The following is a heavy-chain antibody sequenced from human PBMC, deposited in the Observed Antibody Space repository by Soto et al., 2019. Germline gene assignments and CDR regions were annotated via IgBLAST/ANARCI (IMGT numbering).Heavy chain of an antibody. CDR2: IYYSGST. CDR3: ARVYYDSSGYLPVTFFDY. CDR1: GGSISRGGYY. Sequence: PSETLSLTCTVSGGSISRGGYYWSWVRQLPGKGLEWIGYIYYSGSTYYNPSLKSRVTISVDTSKNQFSLKLSSVTAADTAVYYCARVYYDSSGYLPVTFFDYWGQGTLVTVSS. J-gene: IGHJ4*02. V-gene: IGHV4-31*03. D-gene: IGHD3-22*01.